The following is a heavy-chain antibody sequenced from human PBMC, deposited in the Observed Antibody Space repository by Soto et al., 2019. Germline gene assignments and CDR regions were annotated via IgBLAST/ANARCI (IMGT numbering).Heavy chain of an antibody. J-gene: IGHJ4*02. CDR2: IIPIFNTT. V-gene: IGHV1-69*06. Sequence: QVQLVQSGAEVKTPGSSLKVSCTVSGSRFSNYVISWVRQAPGHGLEWLGRIIPIFNTTQYTQKFQGRVTITADKSTNTASLELSSLRSDDTAVYYCARVGRGKKAGYNGLFSLGYWGQGTPVTVSS. D-gene: IGHD2-2*02. CDR1: GSRFSNYV. CDR3: ARVGRGKKAGYNGLFSLGY.